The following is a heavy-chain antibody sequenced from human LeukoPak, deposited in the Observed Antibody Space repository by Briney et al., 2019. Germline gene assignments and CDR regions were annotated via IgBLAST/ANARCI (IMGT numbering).Heavy chain of an antibody. Sequence: PSQTLSLTRTVSAGSISSGGYYWSWIRHHPGKGLEWIGYIYYSGSTYYNPSLKSRVTISVDTSKNQFSLKLSSVTAADTAVYYCARAPDVDTYYFDYWGQGTLVTVSS. J-gene: IGHJ4*02. CDR3: ARAPDVDTYYFDY. CDR2: IYYSGST. CDR1: AGSISSGGYY. D-gene: IGHD3/OR15-3a*01. V-gene: IGHV4-31*03.